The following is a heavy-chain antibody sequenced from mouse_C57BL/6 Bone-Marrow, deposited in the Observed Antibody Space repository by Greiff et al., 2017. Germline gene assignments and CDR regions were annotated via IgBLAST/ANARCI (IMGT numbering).Heavy chain of an antibody. D-gene: IGHD3-2*02. CDR2: IHPNSGST. CDR1: GYTFTSYW. CDR3: HRQLRQPFDY. J-gene: IGHJ2*01. Sequence: QVQLQQPGAELVKPGASVKLSCKASGYTFTSYWMHWVKQRPGQGLEWIGMIHPNSGSTNYNEKFKSKATLTVDKSSSTAYMQLSSLTSEDSAVYYCHRQLRQPFDYWGQGTTLTVSS. V-gene: IGHV1-64*01.